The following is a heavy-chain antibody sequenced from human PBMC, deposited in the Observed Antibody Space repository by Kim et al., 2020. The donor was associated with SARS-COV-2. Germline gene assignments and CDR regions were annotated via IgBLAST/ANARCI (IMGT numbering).Heavy chain of an antibody. J-gene: IGHJ4*02. D-gene: IGHD2-15*01. V-gene: IGHV1-8*01. Sequence: TGYAQQVQGRVTLTRNTSVSTAYMELRSLKSEDPAVYYCARAVGSVVTLDYWGLGTLVTVSS. CDR3: ARAVGSVVTLDY. CDR2: T.